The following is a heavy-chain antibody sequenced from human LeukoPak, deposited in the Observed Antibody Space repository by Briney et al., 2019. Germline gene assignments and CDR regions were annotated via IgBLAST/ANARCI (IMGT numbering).Heavy chain of an antibody. CDR1: GYTFTSYA. V-gene: IGHV7-4-1*02. CDR2: INTNTGNP. CDR3: ARWSKMAGSSWYRGWFDP. J-gene: IGHJ5*02. Sequence: ASVKVSCKASGYTFTSYAMNWVRQAPGQGLEWMGWINTNTGNPTYAQGFTGRFVFSLDTSVSTAYLQISSLKAEDTAVYYCARWSKMAGSSWYRGWFDPWGQGTLVTVSS. D-gene: IGHD6-13*01.